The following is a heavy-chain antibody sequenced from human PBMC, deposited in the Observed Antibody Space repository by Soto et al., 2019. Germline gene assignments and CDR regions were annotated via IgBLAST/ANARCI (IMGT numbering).Heavy chain of an antibody. CDR2: IWYDGSNK. V-gene: IGHV3-33*01. CDR3: GRDGVGATRGMDV. Sequence: GGSLRLSCAASGFTFSSYGMHWVRQAPGKGLEWVAVIWYDGSNKYYADSVKGRFTISRDNSKNTLYLQMNSLRAEDTAVYYCGRDGVGATRGMDVWGQGTTVTVSS. J-gene: IGHJ6*02. CDR1: GFTFSSYG. D-gene: IGHD1-26*01.